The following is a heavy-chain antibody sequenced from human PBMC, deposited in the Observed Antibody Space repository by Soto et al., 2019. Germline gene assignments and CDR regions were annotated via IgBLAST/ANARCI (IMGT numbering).Heavy chain of an antibody. J-gene: IGHJ4*02. CDR1: GFNFRIYA. CDR2: IVDNGGST. V-gene: IGHV3-23*01. D-gene: IGHD6-19*01. CDR3: AKSHYVSGWAT. Sequence: EEQLLESGGGLVQPGGSLRLSCAASGFNFRIYAMSWVRQAPGKGLEWVSGIVDNGGSTYYTDSVKGRFTISRDNSKNMLYLQMSSLRPEDTAIYYCAKSHYVSGWATWGQGTLVTVSS.